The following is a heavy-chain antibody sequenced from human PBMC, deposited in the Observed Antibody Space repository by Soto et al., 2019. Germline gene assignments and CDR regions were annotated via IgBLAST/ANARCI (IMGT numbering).Heavy chain of an antibody. CDR2: ISGNTGKT. V-gene: IGHV1-18*04. CDR1: GYTFSRFS. Sequence: VQLVQSGAEVKKPGASVKVSCKASGYTFSRFSISWVRQAPGQGLEWMGWISGNTGKTHSAQKFQDRVTMTADPSTNTAHMELRSLRSDDTAVYYCARETGVVVIVKGEFEFWGQGTMVTVSS. CDR3: ARETGVVVIVKGEFEF. J-gene: IGHJ4*02. D-gene: IGHD2-15*01.